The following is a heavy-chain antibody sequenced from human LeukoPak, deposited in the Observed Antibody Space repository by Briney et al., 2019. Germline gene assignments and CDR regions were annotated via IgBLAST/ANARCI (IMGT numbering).Heavy chain of an antibody. CDR1: GASIIAYY. CDR2: IYNSGTT. Sequence: SETLSLTCTVSGASIIAYYWSWIRQPPGKGLEWIGYIYNSGTTNYNSSFKSRVTMSVDRFKTQFSLKLSSVTAADTAVYYCARIIFSGWPKTDEKHFDYWGQGTLVSVSS. V-gene: IGHV4-4*09. CDR3: ARIIFSGWPKTDEKHFDY. J-gene: IGHJ4*02. D-gene: IGHD6-19*01.